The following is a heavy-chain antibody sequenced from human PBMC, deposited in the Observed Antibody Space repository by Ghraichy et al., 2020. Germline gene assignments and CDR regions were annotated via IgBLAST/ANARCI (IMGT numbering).Heavy chain of an antibody. D-gene: IGHD3-10*01. CDR3: ASLWFGGDAYYYYGMDV. CDR1: GGSISSYY. V-gene: IGHV4-59*01. J-gene: IGHJ6*02. CDR2: IYYSGST. Sequence: SETLSLTCTVSGGSISSYYWSWIRQPPGKGLEWIGYIYYSGSTNYNPSLKSRVTISVDTSKNQFSLKLSSVTAADTAVYYCASLWFGGDAYYYYGMDVWGQGTTVTVSS.